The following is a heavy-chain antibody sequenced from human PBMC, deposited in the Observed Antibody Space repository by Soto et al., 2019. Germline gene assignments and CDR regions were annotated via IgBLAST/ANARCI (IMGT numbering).Heavy chain of an antibody. D-gene: IGHD6-13*01. J-gene: IGHJ4*02. CDR2: IYYSGST. Sequence: SETLSLTCTVSGGSISSYYWSWIRQPPGKGLEWIGYIYYSGSTNYNPSLKSRVTISVDTSKNQFSLKLSSVTAADTAVYYCARQGGYSRPPRDYWGQGTLVTVSS. CDR3: ARQGGYSRPPRDY. V-gene: IGHV4-59*08. CDR1: GGSISSYY.